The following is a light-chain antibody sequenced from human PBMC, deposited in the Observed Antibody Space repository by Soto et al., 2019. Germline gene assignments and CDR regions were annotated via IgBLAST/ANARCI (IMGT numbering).Light chain of an antibody. V-gene: IGKV3-20*01. CDR2: GAS. Sequence: EIVLTQSPGTLSLSPGERATLSCRASQSVSSSYLAWYQQKPGQAPRLRIYGASSRATVIPDRFSGSGSGTDFTLTISRLEPEDFAVYYCQQYGGSPPFTFGPGTKVDIK. J-gene: IGKJ3*01. CDR3: QQYGGSPPFT. CDR1: QSVSSSY.